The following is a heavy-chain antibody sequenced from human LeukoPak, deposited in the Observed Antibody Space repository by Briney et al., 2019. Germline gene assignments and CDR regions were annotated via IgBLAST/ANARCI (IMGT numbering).Heavy chain of an antibody. V-gene: IGHV3-7*01. CDR3: ARDYASDY. Sequence: VASVKGRFTISRDNAKNSLYLQMSSLRAEDTAVYYCARDYASDYWGQGTLVTVSS. J-gene: IGHJ4*02. D-gene: IGHD3-10*01.